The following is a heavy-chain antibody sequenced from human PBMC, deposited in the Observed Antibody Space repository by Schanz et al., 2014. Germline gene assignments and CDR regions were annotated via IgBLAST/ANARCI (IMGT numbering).Heavy chain of an antibody. D-gene: IGHD3-10*01. CDR3: ARGGFGEVSYFDY. Sequence: GQLVESGGGLVQPGGSLRLSCAASGFAFSSYGMNWLRQAPGKGLEWVSVIGVDGTTTYYADSVKGRFTISRDNSKNTLYLQMNSLRPEDTAVYYCARGGFGEVSYFDYWGQGTLXTVSS. V-gene: IGHV3-23*04. CDR1: GFAFSSYG. J-gene: IGHJ4*02. CDR2: IGVDGTTT.